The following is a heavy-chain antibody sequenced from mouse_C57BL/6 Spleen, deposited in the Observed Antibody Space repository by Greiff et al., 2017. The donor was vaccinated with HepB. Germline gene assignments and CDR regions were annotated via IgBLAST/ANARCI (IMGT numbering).Heavy chain of an antibody. CDR3: ARYYYYGSSYPYWYFDV. V-gene: IGHV7-3*01. CDR1: GFTFTDYY. Sequence: VQLQQSGGGLVQPGGSLSLSCAASGFTFTDYYMSWVRQPPGKALEWLGFIRNKANGYTTEYSASVKGRFTISRDNSQSILYLQMNALRAEDSATYYCARYYYYGSSYPYWYFDVWGTGTTVTVSS. D-gene: IGHD1-1*01. J-gene: IGHJ1*03. CDR2: IRNKANGYTT.